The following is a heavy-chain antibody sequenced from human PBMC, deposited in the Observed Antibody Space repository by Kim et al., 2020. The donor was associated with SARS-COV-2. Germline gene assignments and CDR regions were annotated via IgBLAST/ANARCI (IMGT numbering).Heavy chain of an antibody. V-gene: IGHV4-39*01. CDR3: ARPHSTYSDSWKVEGWFDP. CDR2: IYYSGTT. D-gene: IGHD5-12*01. CDR1: GASISTGTYY. Sequence: SETLSLTCTVSGASISTGTYYWGWIRQPPGKALEWIGTIYYSGTTYYNPSLKSRVTLSVDTSKNQFSLKLSSVTAADTAIYSCARPHSTYSDSWKVEGWFDPWGQGTLVTVSA. J-gene: IGHJ5*02.